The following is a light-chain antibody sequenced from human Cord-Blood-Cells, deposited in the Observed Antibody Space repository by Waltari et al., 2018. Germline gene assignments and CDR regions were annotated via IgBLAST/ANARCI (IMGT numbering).Light chain of an antibody. V-gene: IGLV2-23*01. Sequence: QSALTQPASVSGSPGQSITISCTGTSSDVGRYNLVSWYQQHPGNAPKRMIYEGSKRPSGVSNRFSGSKSGNTASLTISGLQAEDEADYYCCSYAGSRRVFGGGTKLTVL. CDR2: EGS. CDR3: CSYAGSRRV. J-gene: IGLJ3*02. CDR1: SSDVGRYNL.